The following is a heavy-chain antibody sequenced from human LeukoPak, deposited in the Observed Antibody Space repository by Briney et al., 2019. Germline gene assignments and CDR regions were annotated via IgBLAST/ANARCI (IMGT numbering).Heavy chain of an antibody. Sequence: GESLKISCKGSGYSFSNYWIGWVRQMPGKGLEWMGIIYPGDSDTRYSPSFQGQVTISVDESINTAYLQWSSLEALDTAMYYCARQYGRPFDYWGQGTLVTVSS. D-gene: IGHD4-17*01. CDR2: IYPGDSDT. V-gene: IGHV5-51*01. J-gene: IGHJ4*02. CDR1: GYSFSNYW. CDR3: ARQYGRPFDY.